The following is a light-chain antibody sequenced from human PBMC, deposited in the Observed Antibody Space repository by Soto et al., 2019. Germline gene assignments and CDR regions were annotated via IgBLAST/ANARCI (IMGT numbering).Light chain of an antibody. J-gene: IGKJ1*01. CDR2: WAS. CDR1: QSVLYSSDNKNY. V-gene: IGKV4-1*01. CDR3: QQSYSTWT. Sequence: DIVMTQSPDSLAVSLGERATINCESSQSVLYSSDNKNYLSWYQQKPGQPPRLLIYWASTRESGVPERFSGSGSGTDFTLTISSLQAEDAAVYYCQQSYSTWTFGQGTKVDI.